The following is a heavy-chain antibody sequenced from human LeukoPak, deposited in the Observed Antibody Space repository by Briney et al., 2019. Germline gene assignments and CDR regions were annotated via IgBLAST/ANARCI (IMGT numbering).Heavy chain of an antibody. D-gene: IGHD2-2*01. V-gene: IGHV3-9*01. CDR2: ISWNGGSI. J-gene: IGHJ5*02. CDR1: GFPFDDYA. Sequence: GGSLRLSGAASGFPFDDYAMHWVRQAPGKGLEWVSGISWNGGSIGYADSVKGRFTISRDNAKNSLYLQMNSLRAEDTAVYYCARDPLRLVPAARGSWFDPWGQGTLVTVSS. CDR3: ARDPLRLVPAARGSWFDP.